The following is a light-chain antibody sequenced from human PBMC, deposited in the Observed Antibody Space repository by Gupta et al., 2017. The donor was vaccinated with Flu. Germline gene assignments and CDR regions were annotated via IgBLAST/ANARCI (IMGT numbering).Light chain of an antibody. Sequence: QTVVTQEPSLTVSPGGTVTLTCVSSTGPVTSDYYPNWFQQKPGQAPRALIQSTNKKHSWTPARFSCSLLGGNDALTLSGVQPEDEAEDHCLLCSNAGQSNFVFGGGTKLTVL. CDR3: LLCSNAGQSNFV. CDR2: STN. J-gene: IGLJ3*02. V-gene: IGLV7-43*01. CDR1: TGPVTSDYY.